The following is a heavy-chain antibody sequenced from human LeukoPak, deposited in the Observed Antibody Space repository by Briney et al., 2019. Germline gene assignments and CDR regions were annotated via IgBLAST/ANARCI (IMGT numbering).Heavy chain of an antibody. CDR2: IYYSGST. CDR3: ARQGGAVAGRAVDY. Sequence: SSETLSLTCTVSGASLSSYYWSWIRQPPGKGLEWIGYIYYSGSTDYNPSLKSRVTISVDTSKNQFSLKLSSVTAAVTAVYYCARQGGAVAGRAVDYWGQGTLVTVSS. V-gene: IGHV4-59*08. D-gene: IGHD6-19*01. CDR1: GASLSSYY. J-gene: IGHJ4*02.